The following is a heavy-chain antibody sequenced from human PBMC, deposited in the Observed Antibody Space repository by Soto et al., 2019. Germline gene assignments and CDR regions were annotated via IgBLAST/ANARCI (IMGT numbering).Heavy chain of an antibody. CDR2: IGTAGDT. Sequence: EVQLVESGGGLVQPGGSLRLSCAASGFTFSSYDMHWVRQATGKGLEWVSAIGTAGDTYYPGSVKGRFTISRENAKNSLYFKMNSLRAEDTAVYYWGRGGGYSGSYYAIGMGYWGQGTLVTVSS. V-gene: IGHV3-13*01. D-gene: IGHD1-26*01. CDR3: GRGGGYSGSYYAIGMGY. CDR1: GFTFSSYD. J-gene: IGHJ4*02.